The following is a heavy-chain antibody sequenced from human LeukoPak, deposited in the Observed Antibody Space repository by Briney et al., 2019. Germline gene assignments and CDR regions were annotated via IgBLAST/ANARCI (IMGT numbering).Heavy chain of an antibody. J-gene: IGHJ4*02. D-gene: IGHD2-21*02. Sequence: GGSLRLSCAASGFTFSSYSMNWVRQAPGKGLEGVSYISSSGSTIYYADSVKRRYTISRDNVKNSLYLQMNSLRGEDTAVYYCARDQWRLFDYWGQGTLVTVSS. CDR3: ARDQWRLFDY. V-gene: IGHV3-48*01. CDR2: ISSSGSTI. CDR1: GFTFSSYS.